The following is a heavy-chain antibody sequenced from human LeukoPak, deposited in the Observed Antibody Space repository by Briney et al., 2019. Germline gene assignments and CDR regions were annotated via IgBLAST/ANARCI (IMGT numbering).Heavy chain of an antibody. D-gene: IGHD1-7*01. CDR2: INHRGST. J-gene: IGHJ5*02. Sequence: PSETLSLTCAVHGGSFSGFYWTWIRQPPGEGLEWIGEINHRGSTNYNPSLKSRVTISVDTSKGQFSLNLSSMTAADTAVYYCARSRPEKPNPELELDLWGQGTLVTVSS. V-gene: IGHV4-34*01. CDR3: ARSRPEKPNPELELDL. CDR1: GGSFSGFY.